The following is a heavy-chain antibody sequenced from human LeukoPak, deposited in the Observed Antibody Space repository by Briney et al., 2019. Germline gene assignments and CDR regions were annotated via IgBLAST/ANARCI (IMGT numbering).Heavy chain of an antibody. CDR3: TAGTGYSDHDY. CDR1: GFTFNNAW. CDR2: IKSKTNDETT. D-gene: IGHD5-12*01. J-gene: IGHJ4*02. Sequence: PGGPLRLSCAASGFTFNNAWMSWVRQAPGKGLEWVGRIKSKTNDETTDYAAPVKGRFTISRDDSKNTLYLQMNSLKTEDTAVYYCTAGTGYSDHDYWGQGTLVTVSS. V-gene: IGHV3-15*01.